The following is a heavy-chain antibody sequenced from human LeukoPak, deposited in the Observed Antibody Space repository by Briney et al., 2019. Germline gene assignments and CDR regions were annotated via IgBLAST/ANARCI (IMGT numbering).Heavy chain of an antibody. J-gene: IGHJ4*02. CDR1: GFSFSSYG. V-gene: IGHV3-30*02. CDR2: IRYDGSNK. Sequence: PGGSLRLSCAASGFSFSSYGIHWVRQAPGKELEWVAFIRYDGSNKYYAESVKGRFTISRDNSKNTLYLQMNSLRADDTAVYFCAPIATAGINRFDYWGQGTLVTVSS. D-gene: IGHD6-13*01. CDR3: APIATAGINRFDY.